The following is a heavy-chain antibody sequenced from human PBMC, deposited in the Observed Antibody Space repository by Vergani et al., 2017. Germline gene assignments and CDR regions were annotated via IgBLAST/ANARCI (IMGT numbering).Heavy chain of an antibody. D-gene: IGHD5-18*01. J-gene: IGHJ6*02. CDR3: ARDEPRGYSYDEGYGMDV. Sequence: QVQLQESGPGLVKPSQTLSLTCTVSGGSISSGSYYWSWIRQPAGKGLEWIGRIYTSGSTNYNPSLKSRVTISVDTSKNQFSLKLSSVTAADTAVYYCARDEPRGYSYDEGYGMDVWGQGTTVTVSS. CDR1: GGSISSGSYY. CDR2: IYTSGST. V-gene: IGHV4-61*02.